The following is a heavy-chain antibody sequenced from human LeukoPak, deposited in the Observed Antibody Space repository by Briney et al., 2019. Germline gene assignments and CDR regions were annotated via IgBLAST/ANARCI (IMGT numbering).Heavy chain of an antibody. Sequence: ASVKVSCKASGYTFTGYYMHWVRQAPGQGLEWMGRINPNSGGTNYAQKFQGRVTMTRDTSISTACMELSRLRSDDTAVYYCARSRWERRPFDYWGQGTLVTVSS. J-gene: IGHJ4*02. CDR1: GYTFTGYY. V-gene: IGHV1-2*06. CDR2: INPNSGGT. D-gene: IGHD1-26*01. CDR3: ARSRWERRPFDY.